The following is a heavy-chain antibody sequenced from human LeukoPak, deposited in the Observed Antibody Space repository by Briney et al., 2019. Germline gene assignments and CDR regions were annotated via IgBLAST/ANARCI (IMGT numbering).Heavy chain of an antibody. D-gene: IGHD2-21*02. CDR3: ARDSDCGGDCYPLYYYYYGMDV. Sequence: GGSLRLSCAASGFTFSSYAMHWVRQAPGKGLEWVAVIPYDGSNKYYADSVKGRFTISRDNSKNTLYLQMNSLRAEDTAVYYCARDSDCGGDCYPLYYYYYGMDVWGQGTTVTVSS. CDR1: GFTFSSYA. V-gene: IGHV3-30-3*01. CDR2: IPYDGSNK. J-gene: IGHJ6*02.